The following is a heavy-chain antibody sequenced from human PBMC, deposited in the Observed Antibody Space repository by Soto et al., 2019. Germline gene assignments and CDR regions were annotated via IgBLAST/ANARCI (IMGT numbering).Heavy chain of an antibody. V-gene: IGHV1-69*12. Sequence: QVQLVQSGAEVKKPGSSVKVSCKASGGTFSNYAISWVRQAPGQGLEWMGGIIVLFGTPNYAQKFHGRVTIXAXEXXSTAYMEMTSLRSEDTAVYYCARAGRDIDVNWFDPWGQGTLVTVSS. J-gene: IGHJ5*02. CDR3: ARAGRDIDVNWFDP. CDR1: GGTFSNYA. D-gene: IGHD2-15*01. CDR2: IIVLFGTP.